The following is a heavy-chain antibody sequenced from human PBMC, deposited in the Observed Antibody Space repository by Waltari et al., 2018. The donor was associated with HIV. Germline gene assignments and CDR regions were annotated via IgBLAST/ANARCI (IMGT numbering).Heavy chain of an antibody. Sequence: EVRLVESGAGLVKPGGSHRLICAASGFTFRNAWMSWVRQAPGKGLQWVGRIKSAIDGGTIDYAAPVKGRFTISRDDIESMLFLQMNSLKTEDTAVYYRVTESLTSTSANFDNWGQGTLVTVSS. J-gene: IGHJ4*02. CDR2: IKSAIDGGTI. CDR3: VTESLTSTSANFDN. CDR1: GFTFRNAW. D-gene: IGHD2-2*01. V-gene: IGHV3-15*01.